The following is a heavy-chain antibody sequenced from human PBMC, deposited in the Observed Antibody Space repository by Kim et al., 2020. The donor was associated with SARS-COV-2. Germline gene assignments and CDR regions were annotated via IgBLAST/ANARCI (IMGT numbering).Heavy chain of an antibody. J-gene: IGHJ4*02. Sequence: ASVKVSCKASGYTFTTSYIHWVRQAPGQGLEWMGIINPSGGSTSYAQKFQGRVTMTRDTSTSTVYMELSSLRYEGTAVYYCARDFSVHLSFEVDYRGQGTLVTVSS. CDR1: GYTFTTSY. CDR2: INPSGGST. CDR3: ARDFSVHLSFEVDY. D-gene: IGHD3-16*01. V-gene: IGHV1-46*01.